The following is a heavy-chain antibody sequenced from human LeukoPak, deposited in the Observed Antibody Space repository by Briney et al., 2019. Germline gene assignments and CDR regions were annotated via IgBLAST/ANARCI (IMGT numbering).Heavy chain of an antibody. D-gene: IGHD4-23*01. J-gene: IGHJ3*02. CDR2: IWYDGSNK. CDR1: RFTLSNYG. CDR3: ARDKYGGNSNAFDI. Sequence: GGSLRLSCAASRFTLSNYGMHWVRQAPGKGLEWVAVIWYDGSNKYYADSVKGRFTISRDNSKNTLYLQMNSLRAEDTAVYYCARDKYGGNSNAFDIWGQGTLVTVSS. V-gene: IGHV3-33*01.